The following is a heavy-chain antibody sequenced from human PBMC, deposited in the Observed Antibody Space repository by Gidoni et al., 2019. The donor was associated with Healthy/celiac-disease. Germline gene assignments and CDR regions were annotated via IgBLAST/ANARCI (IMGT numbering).Heavy chain of an antibody. CDR3: AREHLYGDYAQGLDY. V-gene: IGHV3-21*01. J-gene: IGHJ4*02. Sequence: EVQLVESGGGLVTPGGSLRLSCAASGFTFSSYSMNWVRQAPGKGLEWVSSISSSSSYIYYADSVKGRFTISRDNAKNSLYLQMNSLRAEDTAVYYCAREHLYGDYAQGLDYWGQGTLVTVAS. D-gene: IGHD4-17*01. CDR1: GFTFSSYS. CDR2: ISSSSSYI.